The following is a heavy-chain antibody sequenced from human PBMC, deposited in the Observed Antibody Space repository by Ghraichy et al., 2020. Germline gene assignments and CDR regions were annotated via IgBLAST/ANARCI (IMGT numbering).Heavy chain of an antibody. Sequence: SGTLSLTCTVSGGSISSYYWSWIRQPPGKGLEWIGYIYYSGSTNYNPSLKSRVTISVDTSKNQFSLKLSSVTAADTAVYYCARRGSSVRGVITNYYYYGMDVWGQGTTVTVSS. V-gene: IGHV4-59*08. J-gene: IGHJ6*02. CDR2: IYYSGST. CDR1: GGSISSYY. CDR3: ARRGSSVRGVITNYYYYGMDV. D-gene: IGHD3-10*01.